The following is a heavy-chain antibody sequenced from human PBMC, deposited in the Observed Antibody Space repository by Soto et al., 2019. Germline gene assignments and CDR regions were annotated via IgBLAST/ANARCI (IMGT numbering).Heavy chain of an antibody. CDR3: AQSTTVVTPGGFDY. V-gene: IGHV2-70*01. D-gene: IGHD4-17*01. Sequence: SGPTLVNPTQPLTLTCTFSGFSLSASGMCVSWIRQPPGKALEWLALIDWDDDKYYSTSLKTRLTISKDTSKNQVVLTMTNMDPVDTATYYCAQSTTVVTPGGFDYWGQGTLVTVSS. CDR1: GFSLSASGMC. J-gene: IGHJ4*02. CDR2: IDWDDDK.